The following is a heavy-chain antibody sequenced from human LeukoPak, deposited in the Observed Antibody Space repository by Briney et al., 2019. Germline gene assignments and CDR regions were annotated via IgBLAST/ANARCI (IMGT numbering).Heavy chain of an antibody. V-gene: IGHV1-69*13. CDR1: GGTFSNYA. CDR3: ARGGSGNLPYYFDY. Sequence: GASVKVSCKASGGTFSNYAISWVRQAPGQGLEWMGGIIPIFGTANYAQKFQGRVTITADESTSTAYMELSSLRSEDTAVFYCARGGSGNLPYYFDYWGQGALVTVSS. D-gene: IGHD1-1*01. J-gene: IGHJ4*02. CDR2: IIPIFGTA.